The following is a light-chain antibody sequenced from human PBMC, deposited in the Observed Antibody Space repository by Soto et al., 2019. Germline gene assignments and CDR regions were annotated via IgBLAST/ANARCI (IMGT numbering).Light chain of an antibody. CDR1: QDVKNY. Sequence: DIQMTQSPSSLSASVGDRVTITCQASQDVKNYLNWYQQKPGKAPKLLIYDASNLERGVPSRFSRSGTGIEYTFTISSLLAEDHGTYYCQQYENLPLTFGGGTKVDSK. CDR3: QQYENLPLT. V-gene: IGKV1-33*01. CDR2: DAS. J-gene: IGKJ4*01.